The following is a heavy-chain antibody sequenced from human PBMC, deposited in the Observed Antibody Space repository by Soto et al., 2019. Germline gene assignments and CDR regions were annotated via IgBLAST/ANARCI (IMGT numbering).Heavy chain of an antibody. D-gene: IGHD2-15*01. V-gene: IGHV3-30*18. CDR3: AKDRNIVVVVAPLDY. CDR1: GFTFSSYG. Sequence: QVQLVESGGGVVQPGRSLRLSCAASGFTFSSYGMHWVRQAPGKGLEWLALISYDGSNKYYADSMKGRFTISRDNSKNTLYLQMNSLRAEDTAVYYCAKDRNIVVVVAPLDYWGQGTLVTVSS. J-gene: IGHJ4*02. CDR2: ISYDGSNK.